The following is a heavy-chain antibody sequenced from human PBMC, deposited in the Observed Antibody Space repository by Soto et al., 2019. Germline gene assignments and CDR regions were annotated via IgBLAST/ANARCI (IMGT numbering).Heavy chain of an antibody. CDR2: IVTFFVTP. D-gene: IGHD2-2*02. J-gene: IGHJ6*02. CDR1: GGTFTNFA. Sequence: QVQLVQSGAEVKKPGSSVKVSCKASGGTFTNFAISWVRQAPGQGLEWMGGIVTFFVTPHYEQKFQGRVTITADKSTSTAYMDLSSLRFEDTAVYYCARGGLGYCSGTSCNTGEHYYGMDVWGPGTTVTVSS. V-gene: IGHV1-69*06. CDR3: ARGGLGYCSGTSCNTGEHYYGMDV.